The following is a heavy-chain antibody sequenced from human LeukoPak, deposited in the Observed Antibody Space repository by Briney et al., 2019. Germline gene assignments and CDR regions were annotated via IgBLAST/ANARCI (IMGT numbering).Heavy chain of an antibody. Sequence: QPGGSLRLSCVASGFTVSSNYMSWVRQAPGKGLEWVSLPYTDDTTYYADSVEGRFTISRDDSKNTIYLQMNSLRAEDTAVYYCARGGVNYWNPRYWGQGTLVTVSS. J-gene: IGHJ4*02. D-gene: IGHD1-1*01. CDR2: PYTDDTT. CDR1: GFTVSSNY. CDR3: ARGGVNYWNPRY. V-gene: IGHV3-53*01.